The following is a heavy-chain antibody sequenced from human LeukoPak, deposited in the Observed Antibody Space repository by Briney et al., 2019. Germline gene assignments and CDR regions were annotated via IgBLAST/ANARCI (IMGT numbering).Heavy chain of an antibody. Sequence: GGSLRLSCAASGFTFSNFAMSWARQAPGKGLEWVSAISGSGGSTYYADSVKGRFTISRDNSKNTLYLQMNSLRAEDTAVYYCAKGAWGFGYYGMDVWGKGTTVTVSS. CDR2: ISGSGGST. V-gene: IGHV3-23*01. J-gene: IGHJ6*04. CDR3: AKGAWGFGYYGMDV. CDR1: GFTFSNFA. D-gene: IGHD3-10*01.